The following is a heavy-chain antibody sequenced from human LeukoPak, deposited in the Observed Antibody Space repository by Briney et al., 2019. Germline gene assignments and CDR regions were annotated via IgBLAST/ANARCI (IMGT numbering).Heavy chain of an antibody. CDR3: ARDPGQLLWGAFDY. Sequence: GRSLIHFCSASGFTCSSYAMHWFRQAPGKGLLRVAVISYDGSNKYYADSVKGRFTISRDNSKNTLYLQMNSLRAEDTAVYYCARDPGQLLWGAFDYWGQGTLVTVSS. CDR2: ISYDGSNK. D-gene: IGHD2-2*01. V-gene: IGHV3-30*04. CDR1: GFTCSSYA. J-gene: IGHJ4*02.